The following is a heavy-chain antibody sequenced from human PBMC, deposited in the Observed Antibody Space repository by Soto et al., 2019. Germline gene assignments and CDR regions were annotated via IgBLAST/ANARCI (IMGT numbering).Heavy chain of an antibody. CDR1: GFTFRSYA. V-gene: IGHV3-23*01. J-gene: IGHJ2*01. D-gene: IGHD6-6*01. CDR2: ISGSGIST. Sequence: GGSLRLSCAASGFTFRSYAMSWVRQAPGKGLEWVSGISGSGISTHYADSVKGRFTVSRDNSKNTLYLQMNSLRAEDTAVYNCAKEPVVPDWYFDLWGRGTLVTVSS. CDR3: AKEPVVPDWYFDL.